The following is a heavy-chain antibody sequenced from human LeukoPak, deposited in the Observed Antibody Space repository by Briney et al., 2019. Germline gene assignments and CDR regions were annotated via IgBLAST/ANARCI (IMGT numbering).Heavy chain of an antibody. V-gene: IGHV7-4-1*02. CDR3: ARNYYGSGPPYYSYYYMDV. CDR2: INTNTRNP. J-gene: IGHJ6*03. CDR1: GYTFTSYA. D-gene: IGHD3-10*01. Sequence: ASVKVSCKASGYTFTSYAMKGVRQAPGQGLEWMGWINTNTRNPTYAQGFTGRFVFSLDTSVSTAYLQISSLKAAATAVYYCARNYYGSGPPYYSYYYMDVWGKGTPVTISS.